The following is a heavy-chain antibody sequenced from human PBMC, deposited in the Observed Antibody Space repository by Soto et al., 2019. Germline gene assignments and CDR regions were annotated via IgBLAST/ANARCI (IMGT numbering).Heavy chain of an antibody. CDR1: GFSFINFA. CDR3: AKDDFTDRGDDYFDY. V-gene: IGHV3-23*01. Sequence: GGSLRLSWAASGFSFINFAMHWVRQAPGKGLEWVAGIAASGDIIWYADSVKGRLSISRDNSKNTLYLQLNSLRFEDTAVYYCAKDDFTDRGDDYFDYWGPGTLVTVSS. J-gene: IGHJ4*02. D-gene: IGHD2-21*02. CDR2: IAASGDII.